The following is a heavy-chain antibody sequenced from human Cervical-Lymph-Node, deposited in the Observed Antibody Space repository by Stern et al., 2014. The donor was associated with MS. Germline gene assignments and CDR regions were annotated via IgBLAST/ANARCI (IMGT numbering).Heavy chain of an antibody. Sequence: QVQLQESGPGLVQPSGTLSLTCTVSGGSISSSDWRSWVRQPPGTGLEWIGKSYHSGSPNYTPSLKCRFSISLDNSKNQFSLKLSSMTAADTAMYYCATIGGGDYWGQGILVTVSP. CDR1: GGSISSSDW. V-gene: IGHV4-4*02. CDR2: SYHSGSP. D-gene: IGHD3-16*01. J-gene: IGHJ4*02. CDR3: ATIGGGDY.